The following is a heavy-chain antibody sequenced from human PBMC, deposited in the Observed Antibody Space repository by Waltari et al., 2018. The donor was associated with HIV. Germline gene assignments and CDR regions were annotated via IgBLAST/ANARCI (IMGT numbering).Heavy chain of an antibody. D-gene: IGHD2-8*01. CDR3: TKGMYANQDYFDN. Sequence: EVQLVQSGAEVKKPGESLKISCKGSGDSFSTYWIGWVRQMPGTSLEWMGIIYPGESDNMYSPSFQGQVTISADKSIRTVYLQWSSLKASDTAIYYCTKGMYANQDYFDNWGQGTLVTVSS. V-gene: IGHV5-51*03. J-gene: IGHJ4*02. CDR1: GDSFSTYW. CDR2: IYPGESDN.